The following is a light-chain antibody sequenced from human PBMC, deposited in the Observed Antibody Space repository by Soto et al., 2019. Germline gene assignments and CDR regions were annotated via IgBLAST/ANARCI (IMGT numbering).Light chain of an antibody. J-gene: IGKJ5*01. CDR3: QQRSNWPPIT. CDR1: QSVSSY. Sequence: EIVLTQSPATLSLSPGERATLSCRASQSVSSYLAWYQLKPGQAPRLLIYDASNRATGIPARFSGSGAGTDCTLTISSLEPEDFAVYYCQQRSNWPPITFGQWTRLEL. CDR2: DAS. V-gene: IGKV3-11*01.